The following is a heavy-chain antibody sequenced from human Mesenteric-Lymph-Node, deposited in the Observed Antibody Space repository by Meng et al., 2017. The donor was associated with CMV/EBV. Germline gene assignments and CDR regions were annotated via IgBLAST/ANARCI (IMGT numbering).Heavy chain of an antibody. CDR1: GFTFSSYW. CDR3: ARRPLGYCSTMSCQPFWYFDL. J-gene: IGHJ2*01. D-gene: IGHD2-2*01. CDR2: IKQDGSEK. Sequence: GEALKISCAASGFTFSSYWMSWVRQAPGKGLEWVANIKQDGSEKYYVDSVKGRFTISRDNAKNSLYLQMNSLRAEDAAVYYCARRPLGYCSTMSCQPFWYFDLWGRDTLVTVSS. V-gene: IGHV3-7*01.